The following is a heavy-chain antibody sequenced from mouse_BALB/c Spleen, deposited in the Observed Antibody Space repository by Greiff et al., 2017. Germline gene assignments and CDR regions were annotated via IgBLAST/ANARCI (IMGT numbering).Heavy chain of an antibody. Sequence: EVKLEESGGGLVQPGGSLKLSCAASGFDFSRYWMSWVRQAPGKGLEWIGEINPDSSTINYTPSLKEKFIISRDNAKNTMYLQMSKVRSEDAALYYCARPIYYDYDGDFAYWGQGTLVTVSA. CDR3: ARPIYYDYDGDFAY. V-gene: IGHV4-1*02. CDR1: GFDFSRYW. CDR2: INPDSSTI. D-gene: IGHD2-4*01. J-gene: IGHJ3*01.